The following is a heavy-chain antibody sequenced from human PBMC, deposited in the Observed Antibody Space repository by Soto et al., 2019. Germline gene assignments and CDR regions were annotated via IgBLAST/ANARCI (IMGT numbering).Heavy chain of an antibody. D-gene: IGHD6-19*01. CDR2: ISAYNGNT. CDR3: ARVRDSIAVAGTSYYFDY. CDR1: GYTFTSYG. J-gene: IGHJ4*02. Sequence: ASVKVSCKASGYTFTSYGISWVRQAPGQGLEWMGWISAYNGNTNYAQKLQGRVTMTTDTSTSTAYMELRSLRSDDTAVYYCARVRDSIAVAGTSYYFDYWGQGTLVTVSS. V-gene: IGHV1-18*01.